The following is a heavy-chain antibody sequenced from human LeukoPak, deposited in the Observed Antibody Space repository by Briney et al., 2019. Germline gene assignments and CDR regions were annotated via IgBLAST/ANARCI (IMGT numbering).Heavy chain of an antibody. CDR2: INPNSGGT. V-gene: IGHV1-2*02. CDR1: GYTFTSYY. Sequence: GASVKVSCKASGYTFTSYYMHWVRQAPGQGLEWMGWINPNSGGTNYAQRFQGRVTMTRDTSISTAYMELSRLRSDDTAVYYCARALYGRTCGGDCPYDYWGQGTLVTVSS. J-gene: IGHJ4*02. D-gene: IGHD2-21*01. CDR3: ARALYGRTCGGDCPYDY.